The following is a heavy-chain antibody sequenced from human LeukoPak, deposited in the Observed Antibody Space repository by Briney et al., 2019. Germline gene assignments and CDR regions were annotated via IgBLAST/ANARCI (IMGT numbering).Heavy chain of an antibody. CDR1: SGYS. CDR3: AREGVGYGYFGYMDV. J-gene: IGHJ6*03. D-gene: IGHD5-18*01. V-gene: IGHV3-48*04. Sequence: GGSLRLSCTASSGYSMNWVRQAPGKGLEGGAYISSAISTIYYADSVEGRFTISRDNAQNSLNLQMNSLRAEDTAVYYCAREGVGYGYFGYMDVWGKGTTVTVSS. CDR2: ISSAISTI.